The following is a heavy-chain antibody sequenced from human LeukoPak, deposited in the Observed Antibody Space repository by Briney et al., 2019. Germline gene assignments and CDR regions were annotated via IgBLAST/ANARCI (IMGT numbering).Heavy chain of an antibody. CDR1: GFSFNSDW. CDR3: TRRLDD. V-gene: IGHV3-7*01. Sequence: GGSLRLSCAASGFSFNSDWMDWVRQAPGKGLEWVANIKHGESEKNYLDSVKGRFTISRDNAQNSLYLQMNGLRVEGTAVYYCTRRLDDWGQGTLVTVSS. D-gene: IGHD3-16*01. CDR2: IKHGESEK. J-gene: IGHJ4*02.